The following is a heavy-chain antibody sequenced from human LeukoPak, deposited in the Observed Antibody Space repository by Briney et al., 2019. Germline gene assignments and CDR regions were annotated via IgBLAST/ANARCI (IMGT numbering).Heavy chain of an antibody. J-gene: IGHJ6*03. CDR1: GGSISSYY. CDR2: IYYSGST. Sequence: PSETLSLTCTVSGGSISSYYWSWIRQPPGKGLEWIGYIYYSGSTNYNPSLKSRVTISVDTSKNQFSLKLSSVTAADTAVYYCAREPAAILGYYYYMDVWGKGTTVTDSS. D-gene: IGHD2-2*02. CDR3: AREPAAILGYYYYMDV. V-gene: IGHV4-59*01.